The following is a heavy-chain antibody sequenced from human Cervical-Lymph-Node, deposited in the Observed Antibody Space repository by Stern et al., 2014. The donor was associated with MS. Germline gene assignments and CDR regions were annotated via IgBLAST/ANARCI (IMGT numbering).Heavy chain of an antibody. Sequence: QLVQSGAEVRKPGSSVTVSCKASGGSFIAHAFSWVRQAPGHGLEWMGGIIPLFGSAHHAQKFQGRLTLIADKATTTAYMELSSLTTEDTAVYYCATDGEMTTIGLQYWGQGTLVAVSS. CDR2: IIPLFGSA. J-gene: IGHJ4*02. V-gene: IGHV1-69*06. CDR3: ATDGEMTTIGLQY. CDR1: GGSFIAHA. D-gene: IGHD5-24*01.